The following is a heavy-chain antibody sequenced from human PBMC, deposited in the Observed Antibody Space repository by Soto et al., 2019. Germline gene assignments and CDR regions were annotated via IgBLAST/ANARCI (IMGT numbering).Heavy chain of an antibody. CDR1: GFTFSSYG. D-gene: IGHD3-9*01. CDR3: ANDVLEAILTGYPYYYYYGMDV. CDR2: ISYDGSNK. Sequence: QVQLVESGGGVVQPGRSLRLSCAASGFTFSSYGMHWVRQAPGKGLEWVAVISYDGSNKYYADSVKGRFTISRDNSKNTLYLKINSLRAEDTAVYYCANDVLEAILTGYPYYYYYGMDVWGQGTTVTVSS. V-gene: IGHV3-30*18. J-gene: IGHJ6*02.